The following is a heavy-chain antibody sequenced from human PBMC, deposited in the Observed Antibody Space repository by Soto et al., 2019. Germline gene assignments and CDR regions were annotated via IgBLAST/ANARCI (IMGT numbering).Heavy chain of an antibody. V-gene: IGHV1-18*01. D-gene: IGHD5-18*01. CDR3: GRWITPHYSPERTYSYGSWTDFDY. CDR2: ISAYNGNT. J-gene: IGHJ4*02. Sequence: GASVKVSCKASGYTFTNYGFSWVRQVPGQGLEWMGWISAYNGNTNYAQKLQGRVTMTTDTSTSTAYMELRSLRSDDTAVYYCGRWITPHYSPERTYSYGSWTDFDYWGQGTLVTVSS. CDR1: GYTFTNYG.